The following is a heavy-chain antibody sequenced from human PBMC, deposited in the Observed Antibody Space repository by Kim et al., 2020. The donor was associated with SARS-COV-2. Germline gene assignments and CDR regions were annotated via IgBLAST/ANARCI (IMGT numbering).Heavy chain of an antibody. J-gene: IGHJ4*02. D-gene: IGHD3-22*01. Sequence: RGSLRLSCAASGFTFSDYYMSWIRQAPGKGLEWVSYISSSGSTIYYADSVKGRFTISRDNAKNSLYLQMNSLRAEDTAVYYCARGPHAKITMIVVVTGCDYWGQGTLVTVSS. CDR3: ARGPHAKITMIVVVTGCDY. CDR2: ISSSGSTI. CDR1: GFTFSDYY. V-gene: IGHV3-11*01.